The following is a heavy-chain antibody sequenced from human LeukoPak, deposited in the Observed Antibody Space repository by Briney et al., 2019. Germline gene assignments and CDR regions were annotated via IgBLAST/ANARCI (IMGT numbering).Heavy chain of an antibody. V-gene: IGHV3-21*01. CDR3: AKVGKTENYYGSGRFSYYYYMDV. D-gene: IGHD3-10*01. CDR2: ISTSSSYI. CDR1: GFTFSSYS. Sequence: GGSLRLSCAASGFTFSSYSMNWVRQAPGKGLEWVSFISTSSSYIYYADSVKGRFTISRDNAKNSLYLQMNSLRAEDTAVYYCAKVGKTENYYGSGRFSYYYYMDVWGKGATVTISS. J-gene: IGHJ6*03.